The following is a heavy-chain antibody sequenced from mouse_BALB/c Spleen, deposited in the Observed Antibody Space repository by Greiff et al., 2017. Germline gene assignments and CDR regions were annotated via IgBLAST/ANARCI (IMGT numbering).Heavy chain of an antibody. CDR1: GYSITSGYY. D-gene: IGHD2-1*01. V-gene: IGHV3-6*02. CDR2: ISYDGSN. Sequence: EVKLMESGPGLVKPSQSLSLTCSVTGYSITSGYYWNWIRQFPGNKLEWMGYISYDGSNNYNPSLKNRISITRDTSKNQFFLKLNSVTTEDTATYYCAREDYGNFRFAYWGQGTLVTVSA. CDR3: AREDYGNFRFAY. J-gene: IGHJ3*01.